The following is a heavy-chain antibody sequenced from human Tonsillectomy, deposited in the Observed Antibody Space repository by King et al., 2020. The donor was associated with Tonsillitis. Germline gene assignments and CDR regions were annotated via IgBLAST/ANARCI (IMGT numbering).Heavy chain of an antibody. V-gene: IGHV4-59*01. J-gene: IGHJ6*02. Sequence: VQLQESGPGLVKPSETLSLTCTVSGGSISSYYWSWIRQPPGKGLEWIGYIYYSGSTSYNPSLKSRVTISVDTSKNQFSLKLSSVTAADTAVYYCAGGGFGNYYYIMDVWGQGTTVTVSS. CDR1: GGSISSYY. CDR2: IYYSGST. CDR3: AGGGFGNYYYIMDV. D-gene: IGHD3-16*01.